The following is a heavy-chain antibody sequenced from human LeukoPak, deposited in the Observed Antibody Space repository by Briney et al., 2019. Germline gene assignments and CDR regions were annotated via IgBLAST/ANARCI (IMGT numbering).Heavy chain of an antibody. J-gene: IGHJ4*02. V-gene: IGHV3-23*01. CDR3: ARAIVVIPAAIRY. CDR2: ISGSGGST. D-gene: IGHD2-2*01. CDR1: GITFSSHG. Sequence: GGSLRLSCAASGITFSSHGMSWVRQAPGEGLEWVSSISGSGGSTYYADSVKGRFTISRDNSKNTLYLQMNSLRAEDTAVYYCARAIVVIPAAIRYWGQGTLVTVSS.